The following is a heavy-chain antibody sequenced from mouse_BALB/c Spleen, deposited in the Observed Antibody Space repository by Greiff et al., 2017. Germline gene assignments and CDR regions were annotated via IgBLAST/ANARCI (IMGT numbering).Heavy chain of an antibody. V-gene: IGHV1-9*01. D-gene: IGHD2-2*01. CDR1: GYTFSSYW. Sequence: QVQLQQSGAELMKPGASVKISCKATGYTFSSYWIEWVKQRPGHGLEWIGEILPGSGSTNYNEKFKGKATFTADTSSNTAYMQLSSLTSEDSAVYYCAHYGYDGGYFDVWGAGTTVTVSS. J-gene: IGHJ1*01. CDR3: AHYGYDGGYFDV. CDR2: ILPGSGST.